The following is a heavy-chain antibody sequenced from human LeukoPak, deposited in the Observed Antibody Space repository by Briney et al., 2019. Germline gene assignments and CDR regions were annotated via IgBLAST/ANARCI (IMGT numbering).Heavy chain of an antibody. J-gene: IGHJ1*01. CDR2: IYYSGST. CDR1: GGSISSGGYY. D-gene: IGHD3-22*01. V-gene: IGHV4-31*03. CDR3: ARVYYDSSGYSYFQH. Sequence: SETLSLTCTVSGGSISSGGYYWSWIRQHPGKGLEWIGYIYYSGSTYYNPSLKSRVTISVDTSKNQFSLKLSSVTAADTAVYYCARVYYDSSGYSYFQHWGQGTLVTVSS.